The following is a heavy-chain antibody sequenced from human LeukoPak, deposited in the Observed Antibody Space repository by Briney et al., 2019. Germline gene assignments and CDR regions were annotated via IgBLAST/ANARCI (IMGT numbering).Heavy chain of an antibody. J-gene: IGHJ3*02. CDR2: IVASDDAT. CDR3: AKRLYTSGWSAFDI. Sequence: GGSLRLSCAASGFTFSSYPMTWVRQAPGKGLEWVSAIVASDDATYYADSVKGRFTISRDNSKNTLYLQMNSLRAEDTAVYYCAKRLYTSGWSAFDIWGQGTMVTVSS. V-gene: IGHV3-23*01. D-gene: IGHD6-19*01. CDR1: GFTFSSYP.